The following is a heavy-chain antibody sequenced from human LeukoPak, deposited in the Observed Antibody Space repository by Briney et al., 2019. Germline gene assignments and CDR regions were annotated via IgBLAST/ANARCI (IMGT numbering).Heavy chain of an antibody. CDR2: IYCSGST. D-gene: IGHD5-18*01. Sequence: SETLSLTCTVSGGSISSYYWSWIRQPPGKGLEWIGYIYCSGSTNYNPSLKSRVTISVDTPKNQFSLKLSSVTAADTAVYYCARTLRGYSYGPFDYWGQGTLVTVSS. V-gene: IGHV4-59*01. CDR1: GGSISSYY. CDR3: ARTLRGYSYGPFDY. J-gene: IGHJ4*02.